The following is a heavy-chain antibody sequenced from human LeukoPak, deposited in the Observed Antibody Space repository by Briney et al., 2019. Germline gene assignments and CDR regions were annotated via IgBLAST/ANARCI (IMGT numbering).Heavy chain of an antibody. CDR2: IYYSGNT. Sequence: SETLSPTCTVSGGSISSYYWSWIRQPPGKGLEWIGYIYYSGNTNYNPSLKSRVTISVDTSKNQFSLKLSSVTAADTAVYYCASNYYGSGSLDYWGQGNLVTVSS. J-gene: IGHJ4*02. V-gene: IGHV4-59*08. CDR1: GGSISSYY. D-gene: IGHD3-10*01. CDR3: ASNYYGSGSLDY.